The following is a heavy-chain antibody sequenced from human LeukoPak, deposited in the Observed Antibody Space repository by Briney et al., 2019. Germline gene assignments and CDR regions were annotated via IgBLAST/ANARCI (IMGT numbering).Heavy chain of an antibody. J-gene: IGHJ5*02. D-gene: IGHD6-13*01. CDR2: FDPEDGET. CDR3: AKYIAAGTNWFDP. CDR1: GYTPTELS. V-gene: IGHV1-24*01. Sequence: ASVKVSCKVSGYTPTELSMHWVRQAPGKGLEWMGGFDPEDGETIYAQKFQGRVTMTEDTSTDTAYMELSSLRPEDTAVYYCAKYIAAGTNWFDPWGQGTLVTVSS.